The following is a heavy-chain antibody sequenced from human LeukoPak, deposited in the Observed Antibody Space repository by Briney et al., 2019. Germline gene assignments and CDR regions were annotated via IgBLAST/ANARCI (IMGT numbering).Heavy chain of an antibody. D-gene: IGHD2-2*02. V-gene: IGHV4-34*01. Sequence: PSETLSLTCAVYGGSFGGYYWSWIRQPPGKGLEWIGEINHSGSTNYNPSLKSRVTISVDTSKNQFSLKLSSVTAADTAVYYCARGDQLLYRIDYWGQGTLVTVSS. J-gene: IGHJ4*02. CDR2: INHSGST. CDR1: GGSFGGYY. CDR3: ARGDQLLYRIDY.